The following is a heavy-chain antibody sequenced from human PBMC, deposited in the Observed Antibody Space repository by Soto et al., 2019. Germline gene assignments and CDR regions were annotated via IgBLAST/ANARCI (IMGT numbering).Heavy chain of an antibody. CDR3: ARISSRTHGVDY. Sequence: GGSLRLSCAASGVSFSAYGVHWVRQAPGKGLEWVAVVCSDGSKEFYADSVKGRFTTSRNNSTNTVYLHTTTLTAEDTAVYYCARISSRTHGVDYWGQGTMVTVSS. CDR2: VCSDGSKE. J-gene: IGHJ4*02. D-gene: IGHD2-15*01. CDR1: GVSFSAYG. V-gene: IGHV3-33*01.